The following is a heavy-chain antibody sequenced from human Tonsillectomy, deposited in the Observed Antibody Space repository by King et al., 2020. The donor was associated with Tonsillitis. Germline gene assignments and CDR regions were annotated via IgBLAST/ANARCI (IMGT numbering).Heavy chain of an antibody. CDR3: GTGWFRPDY. D-gene: IGHD6-19*01. CDR1: GGSFSGYY. V-gene: IGHV4-34*01. CDR2: INHSGST. Sequence: VQLQQWGAGLLKPSETLSLTCAVSGGSFSGYYWSWIRQPPGKGLEWIGEINHSGSTNFNPSLKSRITLSVDTSKKQFSLKLTSVTAPDTAMYYCGTGWFRPDYWGQGTLVTVSS. J-gene: IGHJ4*02.